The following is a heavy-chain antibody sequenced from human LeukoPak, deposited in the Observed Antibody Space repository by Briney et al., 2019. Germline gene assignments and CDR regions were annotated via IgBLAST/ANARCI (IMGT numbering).Heavy chain of an antibody. J-gene: IGHJ4*02. CDR1: GFTFSSYA. CDR3: AKSTFRSSTVVVIGFDY. Sequence: GGSLRLSCAASGFTFSSYAMSWVRQAPGKGLEWVSAISGSGGSTYYADSVKGRFTISRDNSKNTLYLQMNSLRAEDTAVYYCAKSTFRSSTVVVIGFDYWGQGTLVTVSS. D-gene: IGHD3-22*01. CDR2: ISGSGGST. V-gene: IGHV3-23*01.